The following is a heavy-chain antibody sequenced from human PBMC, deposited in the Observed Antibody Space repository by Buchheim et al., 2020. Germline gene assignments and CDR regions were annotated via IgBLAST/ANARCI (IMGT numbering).Heavy chain of an antibody. CDR3: ARDSTYGLSV. Sequence: QAQLVESGGGVVQPGRSLRLSCAASGFTFNTYGMHWVRQAPGKGLEWVAVISSDGSNKKLAGSVRGRFTISSDNAENSLYLQMNSLRVEDTAVYYCARDSTYGLSVWGQGT. V-gene: IGHV3-30*03. CDR2: ISSDGSNK. CDR1: GFTFNTYG. J-gene: IGHJ6*02.